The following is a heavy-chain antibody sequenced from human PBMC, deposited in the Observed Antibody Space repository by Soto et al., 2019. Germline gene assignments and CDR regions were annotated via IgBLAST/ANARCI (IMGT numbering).Heavy chain of an antibody. CDR3: VKASSVAVSYYFDY. D-gene: IGHD6-19*01. V-gene: IGHV3-64D*06. Sequence: RLSCSAPGFPFRSYAMLWVRQAPGKGLEYVSAISSNGGSTYYADSVKGRFTISIDNSKNTLYLQMSCLRAEDTAVYYCVKASSVAVSYYFDYWGQGTLVTVYS. CDR1: GFPFRSYA. J-gene: IGHJ4*02. CDR2: ISSNGGST.